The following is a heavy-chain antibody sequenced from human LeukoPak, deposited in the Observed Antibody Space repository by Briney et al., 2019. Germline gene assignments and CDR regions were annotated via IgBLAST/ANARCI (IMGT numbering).Heavy chain of an antibody. D-gene: IGHD3-16*01. CDR2: ISYDESKK. CDR3: ARDVISRNVITLGLGY. Sequence: GGSLRLSCAASGFTFNSYAVYWVRQAPGKGLEWVAVISYDESKKYYADSVKGRFTISRDNSNNTAYLEMNSLRVDDTAVYLCARDVISRNVITLGLGYWGQGTLVTVSS. CDR1: GFTFNSYA. V-gene: IGHV3-30*04. J-gene: IGHJ4*02.